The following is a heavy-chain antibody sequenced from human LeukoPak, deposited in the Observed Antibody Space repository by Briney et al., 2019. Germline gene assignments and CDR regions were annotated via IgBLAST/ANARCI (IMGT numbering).Heavy chain of an antibody. CDR3: ARHRIAARGSFDY. V-gene: IGHV4-39*01. D-gene: IGHD6-6*01. CDR1: GASTGSSYYY. CDR2: IYYSGST. Sequence: SETLSLTCTVSGASTGSSYYYWGWIRQPPVRGREWIGSIYYSGSTYYNPSLKSRVTISEDTSNNQFSLKLNSVTAADTAVYYCARHRIAARGSFDYWGQGTLVTVSS. J-gene: IGHJ4*02.